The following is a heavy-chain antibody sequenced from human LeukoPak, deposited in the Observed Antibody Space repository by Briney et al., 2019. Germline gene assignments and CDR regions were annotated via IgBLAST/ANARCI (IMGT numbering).Heavy chain of an antibody. Sequence: ASVKVSCKASGYTFTGYYMHWVRQAPGQGLEWMGWINPNSGGTNYAQKFQGRVTMTRDTSISTAYMELSRLRSDDTAVYYCARSNRITMVRGVPSDYWGQGTLVTVSS. CDR3: ARSNRITMVRGVPSDY. V-gene: IGHV1-2*02. J-gene: IGHJ4*02. CDR2: INPNSGGT. CDR1: GYTFTGYY. D-gene: IGHD3-10*01.